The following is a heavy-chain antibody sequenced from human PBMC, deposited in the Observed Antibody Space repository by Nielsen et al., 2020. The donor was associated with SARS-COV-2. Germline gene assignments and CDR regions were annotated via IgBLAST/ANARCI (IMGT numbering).Heavy chain of an antibody. D-gene: IGHD5-18*01. CDR1: GYTFTTYA. V-gene: IGHV1-3*01. CDR3: ARGGDTSLVPYFNGLDV. CDR2: INVGNTNR. Sequence: ASVKVSCKPSGYTFTTYAIHWVRQAPGQRLEWMGWINVGNTNRKYSEKFQGRVTMTTDTSTSTAYVELRSLSPDDTALYYCARGGDTSLVPYFNGLDVWGQGTTVTVSS. J-gene: IGHJ6*02.